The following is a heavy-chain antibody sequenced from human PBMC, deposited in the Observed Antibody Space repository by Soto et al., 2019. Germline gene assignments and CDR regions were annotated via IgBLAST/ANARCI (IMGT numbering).Heavy chain of an antibody. CDR3: ARHSLATQPGDY. D-gene: IGHD5-12*01. CDR1: GGTFSSYA. Sequence: ASVKVSCKASGGTFSSYAISWVRQAPGQGLEWMGGIIPIFGTANYAQKFQGRVTITADKSTSTAYLEWTTLRASDSAMYYCARHSLATQPGDYWGQGTRVTVSS. CDR2: IIPIFGTA. V-gene: IGHV1-69*06. J-gene: IGHJ4*02.